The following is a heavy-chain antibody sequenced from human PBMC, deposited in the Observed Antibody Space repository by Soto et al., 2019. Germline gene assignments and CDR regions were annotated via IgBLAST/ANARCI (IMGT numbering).Heavy chain of an antibody. J-gene: IGHJ4*02. CDR1: GYTFTAHS. CDR3: AREPEDGVPGDY. CDR2: IIVSHDRP. D-gene: IGHD2-8*01. Sequence: VQLVQSGTEVKEPGASVRVSCKASGYTFTAHSLHWARQAPGQGLEWMGWIIVSHDRPRYAPQFQGRLTFETDRIGTTAYMHSSRLTREDTAVYFCAREPEDGVPGDYWGQGAPVVVSS. V-gene: IGHV1-3*01.